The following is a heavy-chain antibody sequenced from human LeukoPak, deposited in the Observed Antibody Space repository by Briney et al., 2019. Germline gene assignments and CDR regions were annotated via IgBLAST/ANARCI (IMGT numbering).Heavy chain of an antibody. J-gene: IGHJ4*02. CDR3: ANRLSGPADY. V-gene: IGHV3-9*01. Sequence: GGSLRLSCAASGFTFDNYAMHWVRQAPGKGLEWVSGISWNSRSIGYADSVWGRFAMSRDNAKNSLYLQMNSLRAEDTAVYYCANRLSGPADYWGQGTLVTVSS. CDR2: ISWNSRSI. CDR1: GFTFDNYA. D-gene: IGHD5-12*01.